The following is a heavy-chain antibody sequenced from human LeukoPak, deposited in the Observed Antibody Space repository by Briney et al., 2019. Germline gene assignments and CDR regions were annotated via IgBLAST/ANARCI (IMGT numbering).Heavy chain of an antibody. J-gene: IGHJ4*02. Sequence: GGSLRLSCAAPGFTFSSYAMSWVRQAPGKGLEWVSAISGSGGSTYYADSVKGRFTISRDNSKNTLYLQMNSLRAEDTAVYYCAKENGRLAYSGSYDDYWGQGTLVTVSS. CDR2: ISGSGGST. CDR1: GFTFSSYA. CDR3: AKENGRLAYSGSYDDY. D-gene: IGHD1-26*01. V-gene: IGHV3-23*01.